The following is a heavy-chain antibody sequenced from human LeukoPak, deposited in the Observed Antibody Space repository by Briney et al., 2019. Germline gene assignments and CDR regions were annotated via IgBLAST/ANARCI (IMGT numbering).Heavy chain of an antibody. CDR3: ARHFPPESLRYSSSTSCSPWWFDP. J-gene: IGHJ5*02. D-gene: IGHD2-2*01. V-gene: IGHV4-61*05. Sequence: SETLSLTCTVSGGSISSSGDYWAWIRQPPGKRLEWIGYIYTSGSTNYNPSLKSRVTISVDTSKNQFSLKLSSVTAADTAVYYCARHFPPESLRYSSSTSCSPWWFDPWGQGTLVTVSS. CDR2: IYTSGST. CDR1: GGSISSSGDY.